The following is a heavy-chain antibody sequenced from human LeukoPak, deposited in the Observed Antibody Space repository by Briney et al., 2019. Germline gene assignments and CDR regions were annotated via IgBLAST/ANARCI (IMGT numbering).Heavy chain of an antibody. CDR2: IKQDGSEK. V-gene: IGHV3-7*03. Sequence: PGGSLRLSCAASGFTFSNYWMTWVRQAPGKGLEWVANIKQDGSEKYYVDSVKGRLTISRDNAKNSLYLQMNSLKVEDTAIYYCARDNWVDCWGQGTLVTVSS. CDR1: GFTFSNYW. CDR3: ARDNWVDC. J-gene: IGHJ5*01.